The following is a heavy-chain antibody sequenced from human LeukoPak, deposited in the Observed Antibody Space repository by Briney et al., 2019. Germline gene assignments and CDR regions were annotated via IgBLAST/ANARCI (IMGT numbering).Heavy chain of an antibody. CDR1: GGPISGYY. CDR2: IYYSGST. V-gene: IGHV4-59*08. Sequence: SETLSLTCTVSGGPISGYYWSWIRQPPGKGLEWIGYIYYSGSTNYNPSLKSRVTISVDTSKNQFSLKLSSVTAADTAVYYCARTSPGDAYNPFDYWGQGTLVTVSS. D-gene: IGHD5-24*01. CDR3: ARTSPGDAYNPFDY. J-gene: IGHJ4*02.